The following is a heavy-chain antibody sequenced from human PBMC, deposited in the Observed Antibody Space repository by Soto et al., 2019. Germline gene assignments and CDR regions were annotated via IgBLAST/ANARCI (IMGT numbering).Heavy chain of an antibody. CDR2: IYYSGST. D-gene: IGHD2-2*01. CDR1: GGSISSSSYY. V-gene: IGHV4-39*01. CDR3: ARPTEVVPAATYDYGDYERGWYFDL. Sequence: QLQLQESGPGLVKPSETLSLTCTVSGGSISSSSYYWGWIRQPPGKGLEWIGSIYYSGSTYYNPSLKSRVTISVDTSKNQFSLKLSSVTAADTAVYYCARPTEVVPAATYDYGDYERGWYFDLWGRGTLVTVSS. J-gene: IGHJ2*01.